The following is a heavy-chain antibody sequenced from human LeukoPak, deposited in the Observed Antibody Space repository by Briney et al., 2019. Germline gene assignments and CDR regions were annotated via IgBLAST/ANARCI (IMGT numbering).Heavy chain of an antibody. CDR2: IIPIFGTA. CDR1: VGTFSSYA. CDR3: AREGAFLGDYGSGSYSNFDY. D-gene: IGHD3-10*01. J-gene: IGHJ4*02. Sequence: ASVKISCTASVGTFSSYAISWVRHAPGQGLEWMGGIIPIFGTANYAQKFQGRVTITADESTSTAYMERSSLRSEDTAVYYCAREGAFLGDYGSGSYSNFDYWGQGTLVTVSS. V-gene: IGHV1-69*13.